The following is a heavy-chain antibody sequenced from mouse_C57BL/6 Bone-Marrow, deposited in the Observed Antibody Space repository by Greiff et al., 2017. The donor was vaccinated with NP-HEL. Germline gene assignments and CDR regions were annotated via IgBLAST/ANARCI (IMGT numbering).Heavy chain of an antibody. CDR3: SSFYGSSCTYWYVGV. Sequence: EVQLQQSGTVLARPGASVKMSCKTSGYTFTSYWMHWVKQRPGQGLEWIGAIYPGNSDPSYNQKFKGKAKLTAVTSASTAYMERSSLTNEDSAVYDCSSFYGSSCTYWYVGVWGTGTTVTVSS. CDR1: GYTFTSYW. CDR2: IYPGNSDP. J-gene: IGHJ1*03. D-gene: IGHD1-1*01. V-gene: IGHV1-5*01.